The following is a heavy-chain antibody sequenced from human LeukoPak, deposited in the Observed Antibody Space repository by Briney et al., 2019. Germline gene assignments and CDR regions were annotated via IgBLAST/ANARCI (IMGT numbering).Heavy chain of an antibody. Sequence: SETLSLTCAVYGGSFSSYYWGWIRQPPGKGLEWIETINYSGDTYYNPSLKSRVTISVDSSKNQFSLKLSSVTAADTAVYYCVRLQAVTGNFDYWGQGALVTVSS. CDR3: VRLQAVTGNFDY. D-gene: IGHD1-20*01. CDR2: INYSGDT. CDR1: GGSFSSYY. J-gene: IGHJ4*02. V-gene: IGHV4-34*01.